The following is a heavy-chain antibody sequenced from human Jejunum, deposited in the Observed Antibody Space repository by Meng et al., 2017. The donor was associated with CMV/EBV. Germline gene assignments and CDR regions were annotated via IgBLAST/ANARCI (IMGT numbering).Heavy chain of an antibody. Sequence: QVQLQESCPGLVQPSQTLSLTCTVSGGSISSGDNYWSWIRQPPGKGLEWIGYIYYSGSTYYNPSLKSRLTISVDTSKNQFSLNLTSVTAAYTAVYYCARVSLRQTIFDYWGQGTLVTVSS. CDR2: IYYSGST. V-gene: IGHV4-30-4*08. D-gene: IGHD6-6*01. J-gene: IGHJ4*02. CDR3: ARVSLRQTIFDY. CDR1: GGSISSGDNY.